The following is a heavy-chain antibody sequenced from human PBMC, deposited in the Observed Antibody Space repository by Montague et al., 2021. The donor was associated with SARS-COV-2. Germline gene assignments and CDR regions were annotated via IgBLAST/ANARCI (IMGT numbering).Heavy chain of an antibody. Sequence: SETLSLTCAVYGGSFSGYYWSWIRQPPGKGLEWTGEINQSGSTNYNPSLKSRVTLSVDTSKKQFSLKLSSLTAADTAVYYCARVAGGYYHDSSAYFDYWGQGSLVPSPQ. D-gene: IGHD3-22*01. CDR3: ARVAGGYYHDSSAYFDY. V-gene: IGHV4-34*01. CDR2: INQSGST. J-gene: IGHJ4*02. CDR1: GGSFSGYY.